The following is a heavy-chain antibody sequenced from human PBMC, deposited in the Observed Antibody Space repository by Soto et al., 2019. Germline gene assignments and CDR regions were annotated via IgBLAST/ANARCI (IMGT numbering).Heavy chain of an antibody. J-gene: IGHJ4*02. CDR3: ARRAETNGWNGFGADKYYFDF. V-gene: IGHV1-8*01. CDR2: MNLNTGNS. D-gene: IGHD1-1*01. CDR1: DSPFPSYD. Sequence: QVQLVQSGAEVRKPGASGRSSSGASDSPFPSYDSYGWGKPPDQGLEGRGWMNLNTGNSGYAQKFQGRVTMTSDTSISTAHMELSSLRSEDTAVYYCARRAETNGWNGFGADKYYFDFWGQGTLVTVSS.